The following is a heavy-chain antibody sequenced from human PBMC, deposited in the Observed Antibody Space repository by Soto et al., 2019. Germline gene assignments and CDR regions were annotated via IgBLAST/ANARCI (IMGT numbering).Heavy chain of an antibody. J-gene: IGHJ4*02. Sequence: ETLSLTCSVSGGSISGSYWSWIRQSPGKGLEWLGYVYYTGSTNYSPSLRSRVSISVDTSKNEFSLRLSSVTAADTAVYFCARSVAVPGAHIDYWGQGTKVTVYS. D-gene: IGHD6-19*01. CDR1: GGSISGSY. CDR3: ARSVAVPGAHIDY. CDR2: VYYTGST. V-gene: IGHV4-59*01.